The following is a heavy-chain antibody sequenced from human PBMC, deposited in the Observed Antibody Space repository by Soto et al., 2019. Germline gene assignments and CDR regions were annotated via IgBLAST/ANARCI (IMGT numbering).Heavy chain of an antibody. J-gene: IGHJ4*02. CDR3: AAYSSLDY. CDR2: IYSGGGT. CDR1: GFGASSNY. D-gene: IGHD6-13*01. V-gene: IGHV3-53*01. Sequence: EVPLVESGGGLIQPGGSLRLTCAASGFGASSNYMSWVRQAPGRGLEWVSLIYSGGGTYYADSVKGRFTISRDNSKNTLYLQMNTLRAEDTAVYYCAAYSSLDYWGQGTLVTVSS.